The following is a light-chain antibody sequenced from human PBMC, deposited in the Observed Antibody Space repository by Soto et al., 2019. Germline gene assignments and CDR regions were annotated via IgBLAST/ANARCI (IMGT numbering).Light chain of an antibody. CDR3: CSYAGSSTYV. V-gene: IGLV2-23*01. CDR1: SSDVGGYNL. Sequence: QSALTQPASVSGSPGQSIIISCTGTSSDVGGYNLVSWYQQHPGKAPKFMIYEGTKRPSGVSNRFSGSKSGNTASLTISGLQVEDEADYYCCSYAGSSTYVFGTGTKVTVL. CDR2: EGT. J-gene: IGLJ1*01.